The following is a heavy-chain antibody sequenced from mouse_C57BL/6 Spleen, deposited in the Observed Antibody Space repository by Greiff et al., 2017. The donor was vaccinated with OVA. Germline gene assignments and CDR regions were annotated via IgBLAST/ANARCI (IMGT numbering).Heavy chain of an antibody. Sequence: QVQLQQSGAELARPGASVKLSCKASGYTFTSYGISWVKQRTGQGLEWIGEIYPRSGNTYYNEKFKGKATLTADKSSSTAYMELRSLTSEDSAVYFCARSEGPTGACDYWGQGTTLTVSS. V-gene: IGHV1-81*01. CDR1: GYTFTSYG. J-gene: IGHJ2*01. D-gene: IGHD4-1*01. CDR3: ARSEGPTGACDY. CDR2: IYPRSGNT.